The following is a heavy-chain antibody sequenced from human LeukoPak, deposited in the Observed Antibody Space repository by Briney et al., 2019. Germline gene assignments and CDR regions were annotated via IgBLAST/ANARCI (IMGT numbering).Heavy chain of an antibody. CDR2: IYSDRRT. CDR1: GFTVSSNY. D-gene: IGHD2/OR15-2a*01. CDR3: ARDSALSSYSY. Sequence: GGSLRLSCSASGFTVSSNYMSWVRQAPGKGLEWVAIIYSDRRTFYAVSVKGRFTISRDDSKNTLFLQMDSLRAEDTAIYYCARDSALSSYSYWGQGALVTVSS. J-gene: IGHJ4*02. V-gene: IGHV3-53*01.